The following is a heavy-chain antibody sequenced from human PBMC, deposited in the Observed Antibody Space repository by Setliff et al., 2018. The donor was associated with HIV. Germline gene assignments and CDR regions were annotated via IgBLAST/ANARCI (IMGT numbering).Heavy chain of an antibody. CDR1: GYIFIRYY. D-gene: IGHD3-3*02. J-gene: IGHJ4*02. V-gene: IGHV1-2*06. CDR3: ARDSGTNDHFLSPYYGALDF. CDR2: IYPTSGDT. Sequence: ASVKVSCKTSGYIFIRYYIFWVRQAPGQGLEWVGRIYPTSGDTDYAQKFQGRVTLTSDTSTNTAYIELRSLKSDDTALYYCARDSGTNDHFLSPYYGALDFWGLGTLVTVSS.